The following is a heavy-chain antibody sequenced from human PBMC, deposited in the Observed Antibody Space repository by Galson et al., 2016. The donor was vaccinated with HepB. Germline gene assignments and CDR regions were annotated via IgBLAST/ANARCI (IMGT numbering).Heavy chain of an antibody. Sequence: SLRLSCAASGFTFSTSAMSWVRQAPGQGLEWVSAISRTSHSTYYADSVKGRFTISRDNANNTLFLQMDSLKIDDTAVYYGAKGRSGPDSWGQGTLVTVSS. J-gene: IGHJ4*02. CDR1: GFTFSTSA. D-gene: IGHD3-3*01. CDR3: AKGRSGPDS. V-gene: IGHV3-23*01. CDR2: ISRTSHST.